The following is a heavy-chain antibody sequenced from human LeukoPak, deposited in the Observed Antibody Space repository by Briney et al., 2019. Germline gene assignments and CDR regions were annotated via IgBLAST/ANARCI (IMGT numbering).Heavy chain of an antibody. Sequence: GGSLRLSCAASGFTFSSYWMHWVRQAPGKGLEWVANIKEDGSEKFYVASVKGRFTISRDNAKNSLYLQMNSLRAEDTAVYYCARVGNSGSYFSPFDYWGQGTLVTVSS. D-gene: IGHD1-26*01. J-gene: IGHJ4*02. CDR3: ARVGNSGSYFSPFDY. V-gene: IGHV3-7*01. CDR1: GFTFSSYW. CDR2: IKEDGSEK.